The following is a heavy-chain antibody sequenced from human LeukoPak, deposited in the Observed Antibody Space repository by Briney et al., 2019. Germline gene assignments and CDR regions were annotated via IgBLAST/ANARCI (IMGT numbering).Heavy chain of an antibody. CDR1: GYTFTGYY. CDR2: INPSGGST. J-gene: IGHJ6*02. V-gene: IGHV1-46*01. Sequence: ASVKVSCKASGYTFTGYYMHWVRQAPGQGLEWMGIINPSGGSTSYAQKFQGRVTMTRDTSTSTVYMELSSLRSEDTAVYYCATTYCSSTSCYGPHYYGMDVWGQGTTVTVSS. D-gene: IGHD2-2*01. CDR3: ATTYCSSTSCYGPHYYGMDV.